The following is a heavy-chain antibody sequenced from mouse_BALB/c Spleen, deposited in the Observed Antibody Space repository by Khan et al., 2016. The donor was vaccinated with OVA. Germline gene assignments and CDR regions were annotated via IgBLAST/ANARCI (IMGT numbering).Heavy chain of an antibody. Sequence: EVQLVESGGDLVKPGGSLKLSCAASGFTFSTYGMSWVRQTPDKRLEWVATVSTGGGYTYYPDSVKGRFTISRDTAKNTLYLQMSGLKSEDTAMFYGTRLAYYYDSEGLAYWGQGTLVTVSA. CDR1: GFTFSTYG. D-gene: IGHD1-1*01. CDR2: VSTGGGYT. CDR3: TRLAYYYDSEGLAY. J-gene: IGHJ3*01. V-gene: IGHV5-6*01.